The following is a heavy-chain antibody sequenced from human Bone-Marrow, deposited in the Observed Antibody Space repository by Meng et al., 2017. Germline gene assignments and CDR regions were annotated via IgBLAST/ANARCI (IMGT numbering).Heavy chain of an antibody. CDR1: GGAMSSSHW. CDR3: ARAAYDIWSGYAP. Sequence: QVQRQEAGTGVVKPSGTLSITCAGSGGAMSSSHWWGWVRQPAGKGLEWIGEIYHDGSTNYTPSLKSRVTISVDKSKNQFSLKLSSVTAADTAVYYCARAAYDIWSGYAPWGQGSLVTVSS. D-gene: IGHD3-3*01. CDR2: IYHDGST. V-gene: IGHV4-4*02. J-gene: IGHJ5*02.